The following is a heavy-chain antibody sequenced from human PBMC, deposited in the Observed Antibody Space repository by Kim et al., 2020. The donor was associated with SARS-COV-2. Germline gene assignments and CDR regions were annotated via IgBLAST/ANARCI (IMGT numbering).Heavy chain of an antibody. CDR2: IYHSGST. V-gene: IGHV4-4*02. CDR1: GVSISSSNW. CDR3: ARDLRSLALAGGILGEWELHRLGYYYYGMDV. Sequence: SETLSLTCAVSGVSISSSNWWSWVRQPPGKGLEWIGEIYHSGSTNYNPSLKSRVTISVDKSKNQFSLKLSSVTAADTAVYYCARDLRSLALAGGILGEWELHRLGYYYYGMDVWGQGTTVTVSS. D-gene: IGHD1-26*01. J-gene: IGHJ6*02.